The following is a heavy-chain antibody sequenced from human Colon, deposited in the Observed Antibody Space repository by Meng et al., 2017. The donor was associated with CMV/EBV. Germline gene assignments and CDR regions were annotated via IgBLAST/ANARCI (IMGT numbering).Heavy chain of an antibody. D-gene: IGHD4-17*01. Sequence: LQLQESGPGLVKPSETLSLTCTVSGGSISSSTYYWGWIRQTPGKGLEWIGNIYYSGYTYYNPSLKSRLTIPVDTSKNQFSLKLTSVTAADTAVYYCATDYGDYYFDRWGQGTLVTASS. V-gene: IGHV4-39*07. CDR2: IYYSGYT. J-gene: IGHJ4*02. CDR1: GGSISSSTYY. CDR3: ATDYGDYYFDR.